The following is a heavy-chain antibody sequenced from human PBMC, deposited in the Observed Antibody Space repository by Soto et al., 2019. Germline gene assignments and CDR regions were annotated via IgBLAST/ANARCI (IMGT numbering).Heavy chain of an antibody. CDR2: MYSGGST. V-gene: IGHV3-53*01. J-gene: IGHJ6*02. Sequence: PGGSLRLSCAVSGFTVRSKYMSWVRQAPGKGLEWVSVMYSGGSTYYGDSVKGRFTISRDNSKNTLYLQMNSLRAEDTAVYYCASVDFWSGNAYYGMDVWGQGTTVTVSS. CDR3: ASVDFWSGNAYYGMDV. CDR1: GFTVRSKY. D-gene: IGHD3-3*01.